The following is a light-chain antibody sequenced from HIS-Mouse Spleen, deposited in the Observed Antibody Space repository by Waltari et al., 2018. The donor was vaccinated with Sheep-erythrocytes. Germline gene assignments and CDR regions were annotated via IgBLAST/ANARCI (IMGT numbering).Light chain of an antibody. CDR3: QQRSNWPQPWT. CDR1: QRVSSY. Sequence: EIVLTQSPATLSLSPGERATLSCRASQRVSSYLAWYQQKPGQAPRLLSYDASNRATGIPARFSGSGSGTDFTLTISSLEPEDFAVYYCQQRSNWPQPWTFGQGTKVEIK. CDR2: DAS. J-gene: IGKJ1*01. V-gene: IGKV3-11*01.